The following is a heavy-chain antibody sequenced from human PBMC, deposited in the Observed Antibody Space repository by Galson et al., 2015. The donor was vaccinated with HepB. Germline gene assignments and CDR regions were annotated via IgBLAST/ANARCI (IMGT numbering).Heavy chain of an antibody. Sequence: SLRLSCAASGFTFSSYAMSWVRQAPGKGLEWVSAISGSGGNTYYTDSVKGRFTISRDNSKNTLYLQMNSLRAEDTAAYYCAKQEGGYDPFDYWGQGTLVAVSS. V-gene: IGHV3-23*01. D-gene: IGHD5-12*01. J-gene: IGHJ4*02. CDR2: ISGSGGNT. CDR1: GFTFSSYA. CDR3: AKQEGGYDPFDY.